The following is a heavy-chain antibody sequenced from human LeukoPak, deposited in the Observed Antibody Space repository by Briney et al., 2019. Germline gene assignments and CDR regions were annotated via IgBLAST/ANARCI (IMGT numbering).Heavy chain of an antibody. J-gene: IGHJ5*02. Sequence: GESLKISCKTSGYRFSTYWIGWVRQMPGKGLEWMGIIYPGDSDTRYSPSFQGQVTISADESISTAYLQWSSLKASDTAMYYCARHVNWFDPWGQGTLVTVSS. CDR2: IYPGDSDT. V-gene: IGHV5-51*01. CDR1: GYRFSTYW. CDR3: ARHVNWFDP.